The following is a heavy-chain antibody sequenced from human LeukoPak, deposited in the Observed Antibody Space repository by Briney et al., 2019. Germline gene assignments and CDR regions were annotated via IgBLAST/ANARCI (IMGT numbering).Heavy chain of an antibody. V-gene: IGHV4-34*01. Sequence: SETLSLTCAVYGVSFSGYYWSWIRQPPGKGLEWIGEINHSGSTNYNPSLKSRVTISVDTSKNQFSLKLSSVTAADTAVYYCARVRWEPYYFDYWGQGTLVTVSS. CDR3: ARVRWEPYYFDY. D-gene: IGHD1-26*01. CDR1: GVSFSGYY. CDR2: INHSGST. J-gene: IGHJ4*02.